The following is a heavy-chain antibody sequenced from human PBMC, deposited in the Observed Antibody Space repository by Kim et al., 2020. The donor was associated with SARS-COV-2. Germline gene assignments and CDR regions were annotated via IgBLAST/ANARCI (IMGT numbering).Heavy chain of an antibody. CDR1: GGSFSGYY. J-gene: IGHJ4*01. CDR2: INHCGST. Sequence: SETLSLTCAVSGGSFSGYYCCWICQRPGTGLEWIGEINHCGSTNSNPSLKSRVTISVDTSKSQFPLTLSFVSAAATAAYDCSRAGRQGLVRPTCYYLDY. D-gene: IGHD6-19*01. V-gene: IGHV4-34*01. CDR3: SRAGRQGLVRPTCYYLDY.